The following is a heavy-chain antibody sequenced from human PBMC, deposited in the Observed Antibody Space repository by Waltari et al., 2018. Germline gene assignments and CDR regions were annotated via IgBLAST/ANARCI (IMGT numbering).Heavy chain of an antibody. D-gene: IGHD1-26*01. CDR3: ASGWELLPLDY. V-gene: IGHV1-46*01. Sequence: QVQLVQSGAEVKKPGASVKVSCKASGYTFTSYYMHWVRQAPGQGLEWIGIINPRGGSTSYAQKFQGRVTMTRDTSTSTVYMELSSLRSEDTAVYYCASGWELLPLDYWGQGTLVTVSS. J-gene: IGHJ4*02. CDR2: INPRGGST. CDR1: GYTFTSYY.